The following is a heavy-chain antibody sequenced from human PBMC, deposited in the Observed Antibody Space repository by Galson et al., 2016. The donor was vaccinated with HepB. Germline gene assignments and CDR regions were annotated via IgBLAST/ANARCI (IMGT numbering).Heavy chain of an antibody. CDR1: GYTFTSYH. CDR3: ARAYGDYVGVDY. V-gene: IGHV1-46*01. J-gene: IGHJ4*02. CDR2: INPSGGST. D-gene: IGHD4-17*01. Sequence: SVKVSCKASGYTFTSYHIHWVRQAPGQGLEWMGTINPSGGSTSDAQKFQGRVTMTRDTSTSTVYMELSSLRPEDTAVYFCARAYGDYVGVDYWGQGILVTVSS.